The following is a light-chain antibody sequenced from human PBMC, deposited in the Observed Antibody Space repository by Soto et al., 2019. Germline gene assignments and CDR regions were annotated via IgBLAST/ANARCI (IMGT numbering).Light chain of an antibody. CDR3: NSYTSSTTSV. CDR1: TSDVGGYNY. CDR2: EVN. V-gene: IGLV2-14*01. Sequence: QSALTQPASVSGSPGQSITISCTGTTSDVGGYNYVSWYQQHPGKAPKLMIYEVNNRPSGVSHRFSGSKSGNTASLTISGLQAEDEADYYCNSYTSSTTSVFGGGTKHTVL. J-gene: IGLJ2*01.